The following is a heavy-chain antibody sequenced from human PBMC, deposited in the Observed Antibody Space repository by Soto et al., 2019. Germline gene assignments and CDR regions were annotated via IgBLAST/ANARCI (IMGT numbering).Heavy chain of an antibody. CDR1: GYTFTSYA. J-gene: IGHJ1*01. CDR2: INAGNGNT. Sequence: GASVKVSCKASGYTFTSYARHWVRQAPGQRLEWMGWINAGNGNTKYSQKFQGRVTIARDTSASTAYMELSSLRSEDTAVYYCARSLRPASSSWYSEYFQHWGQGTLVTVSS. D-gene: IGHD6-13*01. V-gene: IGHV1-3*01. CDR3: ARSLRPASSSWYSEYFQH.